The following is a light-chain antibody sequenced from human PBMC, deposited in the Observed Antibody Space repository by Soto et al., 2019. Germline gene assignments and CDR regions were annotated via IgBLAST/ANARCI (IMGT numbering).Light chain of an antibody. J-gene: IGLJ2*01. Sequence: QSALTQPASVSGSPGQSITISCTGTSTDIGYNYVSCYQQYPGKAPKLMIYDVSNQPSGVSNRFSFSKSGNTASLTVSGLHAEDDADYYCSSFSSSSHVLFGGGTKLTVL. CDR2: DVS. CDR3: SSFSSSSHVL. CDR1: STDIGYNY. V-gene: IGLV2-14*01.